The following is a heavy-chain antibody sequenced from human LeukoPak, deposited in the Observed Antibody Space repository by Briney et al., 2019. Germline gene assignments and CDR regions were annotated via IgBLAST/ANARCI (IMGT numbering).Heavy chain of an antibody. CDR3: AKARNYFDY. CDR1: GFTVSSNY. CDR2: ISGSGGST. V-gene: IGHV3-23*01. J-gene: IGHJ4*02. Sequence: GGSLRLSCAASGFTVSSNYMSWVRQAPGKGLEWVSAISGSGGSTYYADSVKGRFTISRDNSKNTLYLQMNSLRAEDTAVYYCAKARNYFDYWGQGTLVTVSS.